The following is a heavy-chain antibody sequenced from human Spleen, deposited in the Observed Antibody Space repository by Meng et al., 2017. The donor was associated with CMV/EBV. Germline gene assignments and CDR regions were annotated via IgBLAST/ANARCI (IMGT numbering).Heavy chain of an antibody. CDR3: AREYTNLYGMDV. J-gene: IGHJ6*02. CDR2: INPNSGGT. D-gene: IGHD1-1*01. CDR1: GYTFTGYY. Sequence: ASVKVSCKASGYTFTGYYMHWVRQAPGQGLEWMGWINPNSGGTNYAQKLQGRVTMTTDTSTSTAYMGLRSLRSDDTAVYYCAREYTNLYGMDVWGQGTTVTVSS. V-gene: IGHV1-2*02.